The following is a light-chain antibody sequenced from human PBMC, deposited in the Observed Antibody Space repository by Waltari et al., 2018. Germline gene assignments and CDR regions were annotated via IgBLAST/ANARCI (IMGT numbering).Light chain of an antibody. Sequence: QSHLYDSNDKNFLAWNQQQPGQPPKLLFYWASTRHAGVPDRGSGSGSATDFTLTISSRQAEDVAVYYCQQYYSRGPFDQGPRVEI. CDR2: WAS. CDR1: QSHLYDSNDKNF. V-gene: IGKV4-1*01. J-gene: IGKJ1*01. CDR3: QQYYSRGP.